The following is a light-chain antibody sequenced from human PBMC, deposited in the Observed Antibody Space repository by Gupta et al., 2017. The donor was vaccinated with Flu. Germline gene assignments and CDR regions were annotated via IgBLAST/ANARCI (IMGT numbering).Light chain of an antibody. Sequence: DVVLSQSPLSMSVTLGQAASISFRSSQSLVYKNGINDLNWFQQRPGQSTRRLIYEVSNRDCGVPDRFSGRGSVTDFILNISRVEAEDVGVYYCMRGTYPWTFGQGTRLEIK. CDR3: MRGTYPWT. CDR1: QSLVYKNGIND. V-gene: IGKV2-30*01. J-gene: IGKJ1*01. CDR2: EVS.